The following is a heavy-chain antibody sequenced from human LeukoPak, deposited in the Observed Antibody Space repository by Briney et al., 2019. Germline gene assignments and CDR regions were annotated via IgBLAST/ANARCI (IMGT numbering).Heavy chain of an antibody. CDR1: GFIFSDHA. V-gene: IGHV3-30*04. J-gene: IGHJ4*02. CDR3: ARQMTSTRLFDS. D-gene: IGHD5/OR15-5a*01. Sequence: GGSLRLSCVASGFIFSDHAFHWVRQSPDKGLEWVALIGSDGIKQYYADSVQGRFTVSRENSKNTLFLQMNTVRADDTAVYFCARQMTSTRLFDSWGQGTLVTVSS. CDR2: IGSDGIKQ.